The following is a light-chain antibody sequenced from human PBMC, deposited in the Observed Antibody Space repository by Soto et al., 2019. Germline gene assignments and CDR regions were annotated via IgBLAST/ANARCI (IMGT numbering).Light chain of an antibody. V-gene: IGKV3-15*01. J-gene: IGKJ5*01. Sequence: EIVMTQSPATLSVSPGERATLSCRASQSIGSNLAWYLQKPGQAPRLLIYGASTRATGLPARFSGSGSGTEFTLTISNLQSEDYATYYCQQFHSFPITFGQGTRLEIK. CDR2: GAS. CDR3: QQFHSFPIT. CDR1: QSIGSN.